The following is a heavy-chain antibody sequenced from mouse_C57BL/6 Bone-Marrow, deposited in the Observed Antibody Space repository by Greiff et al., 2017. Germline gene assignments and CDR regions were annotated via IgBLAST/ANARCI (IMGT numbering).Heavy chain of an antibody. D-gene: IGHD2-4*01. J-gene: IGHJ2*01. CDR1: GYTFTSYD. V-gene: IGHV1-85*01. Sequence: VQLVESGPELVKPGASVKLSCKASGYTFTSYDINWVKQRPGQGLEWIGWIYPRDGSTKYNEKFKGKATLTVDTSSSTAYMELHSLTSEDSAVYFCARERAYYDYPYFDYWGQGTTLTVSS. CDR2: IYPRDGST. CDR3: ARERAYYDYPYFDY.